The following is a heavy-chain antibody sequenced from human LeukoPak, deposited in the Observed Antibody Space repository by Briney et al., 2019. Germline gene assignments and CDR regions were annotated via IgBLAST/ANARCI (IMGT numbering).Heavy chain of an antibody. CDR3: VRVRGAVAATPLEFDY. D-gene: IGHD6-19*01. CDR2: ISGSAGST. V-gene: IGHV3-23*01. Sequence: GGSLRLSCAASGFTFSSYAMSWVRQAPGKGLEWVSAISGSAGSTYYADSLKGRFTISRDNSKNTLYLQMNSLRAEDTAVYYCVRVRGAVAATPLEFDYWGQGTLVTVSS. J-gene: IGHJ4*02. CDR1: GFTFSSYA.